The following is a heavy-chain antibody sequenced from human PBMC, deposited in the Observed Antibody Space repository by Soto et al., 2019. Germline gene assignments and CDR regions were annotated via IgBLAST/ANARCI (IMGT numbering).Heavy chain of an antibody. CDR3: ARDGGWYTGDAFDI. Sequence: QVQLVQSGAEVKKPGSSVKVSCKASGGTFSSYAISWVRQAPGQGLEWMGGIIPIFGTANYAQKFQGRVTXXAXEXXSTAYMELSSLRSEDTAVYYCARDGGWYTGDAFDIWGQGTMVTVSS. V-gene: IGHV1-69*12. J-gene: IGHJ3*02. D-gene: IGHD6-19*01. CDR1: GGTFSSYA. CDR2: IIPIFGTA.